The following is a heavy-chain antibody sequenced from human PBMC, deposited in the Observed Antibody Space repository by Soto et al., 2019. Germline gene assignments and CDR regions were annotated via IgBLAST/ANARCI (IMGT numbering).Heavy chain of an antibody. CDR1: GFIFSSYA. Sequence: QVQLVESGGGVVQPGRSLRLSRAASGFIFSSYAMHWGGQAPGKGLEWVAVISYDGSNKYYAASVEGRFTISRDNARNTRYLHMNSLRAKDTAVHYCARTGLLHGMDVWGQGTTVTVSS. J-gene: IGHJ6*02. CDR3: ARTGLLHGMDV. CDR2: ISYDGSNK. D-gene: IGHD2-15*01. V-gene: IGHV3-30-3*01.